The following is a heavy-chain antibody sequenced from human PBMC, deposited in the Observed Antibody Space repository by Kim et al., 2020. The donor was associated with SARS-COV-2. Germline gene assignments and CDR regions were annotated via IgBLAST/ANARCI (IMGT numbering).Heavy chain of an antibody. CDR3: ARGGKQWLVFGY. D-gene: IGHD6-19*01. Sequence: YTPSRKSRFTISVDTSKNQFSLKLSSGTAADTAVYYCARGGKQWLVFGYWGQGTLVTVSS. V-gene: IGHV4-39*07. J-gene: IGHJ4*02.